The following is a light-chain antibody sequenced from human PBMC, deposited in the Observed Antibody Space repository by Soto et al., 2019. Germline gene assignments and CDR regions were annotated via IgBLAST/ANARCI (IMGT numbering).Light chain of an antibody. V-gene: IGKV3-15*01. J-gene: IGKJ4*01. CDR3: QQYYNWPLS. Sequence: ERVMTQSPGTVSVSPGERATLSCRASQRVNNNLAWYQQKPGQAPRLLIYGASTRATGIPARFSGSGSGTDFTLTISSLQSEDFAVYYCQQYYNWPLSFGGGTKVEIK. CDR1: QRVNNN. CDR2: GAS.